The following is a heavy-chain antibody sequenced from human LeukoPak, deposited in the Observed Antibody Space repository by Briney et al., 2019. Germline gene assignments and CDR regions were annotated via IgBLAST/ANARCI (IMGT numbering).Heavy chain of an antibody. CDR3: ARDLVRDSSGTPAAGWFDP. D-gene: IGHD6-19*01. CDR2: ISSSSSYI. Sequence: PGGSLRLSCAASGFTFSSYSMNWVRQAPGKGLEWVSSISSSSSYINYADSVKGRFTISRDNAKNSLYLQMNSLRAEVTAVYYCARDLVRDSSGTPAAGWFDPWGQGTLVTVSS. V-gene: IGHV3-21*01. CDR1: GFTFSSYS. J-gene: IGHJ5*02.